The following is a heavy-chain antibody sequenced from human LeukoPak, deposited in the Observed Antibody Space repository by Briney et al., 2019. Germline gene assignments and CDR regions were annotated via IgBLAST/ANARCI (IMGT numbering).Heavy chain of an antibody. D-gene: IGHD2-2*01. Sequence: PSETLSLTCAVSGGSISSGGYSWSWIRQPPGKGLEWIGYIYHSGSTYYNPSLKSRVTISVDRSKNQFSLKLSSVTAADTAVYYCARLYCSSTSCPYYFDYCGQGTLVTVSS. CDR3: ARLYCSSTSCPYYFDY. J-gene: IGHJ4*02. CDR1: GGSISSGGYS. CDR2: IYHSGST. V-gene: IGHV4-30-2*01.